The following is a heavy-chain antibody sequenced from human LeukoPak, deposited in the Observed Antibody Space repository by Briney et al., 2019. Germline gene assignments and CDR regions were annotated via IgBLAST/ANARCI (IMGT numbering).Heavy chain of an antibody. V-gene: IGHV3-23*01. D-gene: IGHD3-10*01. CDR2: ISGSGGST. J-gene: IGHJ4*02. CDR1: GFTFSSYA. CDR3: AKRMVRGVIVSCVDY. Sequence: GGSLRLSCAASGFTFSSYAMSWVRQAPGEGLEWVSAISGSGGSTYYADSVKGRFTISRDNSKNTLYLQMNSLRAEDTAVYYCAKRMVRGVIVSCVDYWGQGTLVTVSS.